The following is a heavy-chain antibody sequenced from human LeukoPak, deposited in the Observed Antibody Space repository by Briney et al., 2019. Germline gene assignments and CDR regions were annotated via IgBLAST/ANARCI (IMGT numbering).Heavy chain of an antibody. CDR3: ARVSSSWYQDWYFDL. CDR2: IYTSESP. Sequence: SETLSLTCTVSGGSISSYYWSWIRQPAGKGLEGIGRIYTSESPTYNPSLKSRVTMSLDTSKNQFSLKLSSVTAADTAVYYCARVSSSWYQDWYFDLWGRGALVTVSS. J-gene: IGHJ2*01. D-gene: IGHD6-13*01. V-gene: IGHV4-4*07. CDR1: GGSISSYY.